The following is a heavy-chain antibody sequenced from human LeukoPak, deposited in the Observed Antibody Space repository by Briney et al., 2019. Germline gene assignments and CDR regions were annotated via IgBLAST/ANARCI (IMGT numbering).Heavy chain of an antibody. CDR1: GYTFTGYY. CDR3: ARDLGDSSSSGY. V-gene: IGHV1-2*02. Sequence: ASVKVSCKASGYTFTGYYMHWVRQAPGQGLEWMGWINPNSGGTNYAQKFQGRVTMTRDTSISTAYMELSRLRSDDTAVYYCARDLGDSSSSGYWGQGTLVTVSS. D-gene: IGHD6-6*01. J-gene: IGHJ4*02. CDR2: INPNSGGT.